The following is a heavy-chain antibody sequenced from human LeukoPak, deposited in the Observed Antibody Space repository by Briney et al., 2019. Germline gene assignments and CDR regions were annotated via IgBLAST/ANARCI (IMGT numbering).Heavy chain of an antibody. CDR3: ARLPALSDIAVAGPGQYYFDS. Sequence: SETLSLTCTVSGGSISSSSYDWGWVRQPPGKGLEWIGRIYYSGSTYYRPALKRRFTISVKTSKNPFSPKQSSVTAADTAVYSCARLPALSDIAVAGPGQYYFDSWGQGTLVTVSS. V-gene: IGHV4-39*01. J-gene: IGHJ4*02. CDR1: GGSISSSSYD. D-gene: IGHD6-19*01. CDR2: IYYSGST.